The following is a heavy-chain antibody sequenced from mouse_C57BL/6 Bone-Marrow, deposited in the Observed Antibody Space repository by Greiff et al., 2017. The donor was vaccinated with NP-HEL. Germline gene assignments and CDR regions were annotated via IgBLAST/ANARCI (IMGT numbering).Heavy chain of an antibody. CDR1: GFTFSDYY. CDR2: INYDGSST. J-gene: IGHJ2*01. V-gene: IGHV5-16*01. Sequence: EVKLMESEGGLVQPGSSMKLSYPASGFTFSDYYMAWVRQVPEKGLEWVANINYDGSSTYYLDSLKSRFIISRDNAKNILYLQMSSLKSEDTATYYCARALYGSSFDYWGQGTTLTVSS. D-gene: IGHD1-1*01. CDR3: ARALYGSSFDY.